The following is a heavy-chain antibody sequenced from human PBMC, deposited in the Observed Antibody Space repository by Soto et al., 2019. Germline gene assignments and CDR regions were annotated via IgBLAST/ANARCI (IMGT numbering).Heavy chain of an antibody. CDR2: ISYDGSNK. CDR1: GFTFSSYG. D-gene: IGHD3-22*01. CDR3: AKDIFITMTVVSRWAFDI. V-gene: IGHV3-30*18. J-gene: IGHJ3*02. Sequence: QVQLVESGGGVVQPGRSLILSCAASGFTFSSYGMHWVRQAPGKGLEWVAVISYDGSNKYYADSVKGRFTISRDNSKNTLYLQMNSLRAEDTAVYYCAKDIFITMTVVSRWAFDIWGQGTMVTVSS.